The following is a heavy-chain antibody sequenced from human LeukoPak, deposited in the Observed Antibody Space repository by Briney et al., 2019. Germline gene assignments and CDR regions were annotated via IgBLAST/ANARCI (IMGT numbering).Heavy chain of an antibody. J-gene: IGHJ6*02. CDR3: AKAGLLWFGESWMDV. D-gene: IGHD3-10*01. CDR1: GFIFSTYW. Sequence: GGSLRLSCAASGFIFSTYWMSWVRQAPGKGLEWVANIKEDGSESHYVDSVKGRFTISRDNAKNSLYLQMNRLRAEDTAMYFCAKAGLLWFGESWMDVWGQGTTFTVSS. V-gene: IGHV3-7*01. CDR2: IKEDGSES.